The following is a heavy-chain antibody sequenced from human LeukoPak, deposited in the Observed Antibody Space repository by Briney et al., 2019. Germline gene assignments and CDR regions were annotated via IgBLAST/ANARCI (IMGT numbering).Heavy chain of an antibody. CDR2: IYYSGST. Sequence: PSETLSLTCTVSGYSISTGYYWDWIRQPPGRGLEWIGNIYYSGSTYYNPSLKSRVTISVDTSKNHFSLKLNSVTAADTAVYYCAKPSNYYGSATDAFDFWGQGTMVTVSS. J-gene: IGHJ3*01. D-gene: IGHD3-10*01. CDR1: GYSISTGYY. CDR3: AKPSNYYGSATDAFDF. V-gene: IGHV4-38-2*02.